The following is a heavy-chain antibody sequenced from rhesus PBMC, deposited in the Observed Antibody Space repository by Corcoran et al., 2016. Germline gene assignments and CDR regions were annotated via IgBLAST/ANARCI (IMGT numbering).Heavy chain of an antibody. CDR3: ARAGIATDFDF. Sequence: QGQLQESGPGLVKPSETLSLTCAVSVASFSCTYWTWLRQAPGKGLEWIGRSSGSGTTTDYNPSRKSRVAISMDTSRNQISLKLDSVTAADTAIYYCARAGIATDFDFWGQGLLVTVSS. V-gene: IGHV4S2*01. CDR1: VASFSCTY. D-gene: IGHD5-36*01. CDR2: SSGSGTTT. J-gene: IGHJ4*01.